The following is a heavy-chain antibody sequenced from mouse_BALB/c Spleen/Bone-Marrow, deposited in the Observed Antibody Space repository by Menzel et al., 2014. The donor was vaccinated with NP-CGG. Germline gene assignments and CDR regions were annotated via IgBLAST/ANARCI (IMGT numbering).Heavy chain of an antibody. CDR2: IDPSASES. Sequence: QVQLKVSGPQLVRPGASVKISCKASGYSFTSYWMHWVKQRPGQGLEWIGMIDPSASESRLNQKFKDKATLTVDESSSTAYMQLSSPTSEDSAVYYCARSRLRRTFYAMDYWGQGTSVTVSS. CDR3: ARSRLRRTFYAMDY. CDR1: GYSFTSYW. V-gene: IGHV1S126*01. D-gene: IGHD2-4*01. J-gene: IGHJ4*01.